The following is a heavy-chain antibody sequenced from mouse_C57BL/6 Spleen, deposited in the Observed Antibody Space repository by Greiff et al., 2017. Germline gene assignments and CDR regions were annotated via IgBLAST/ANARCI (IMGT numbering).Heavy chain of an antibody. V-gene: IGHV3-8*01. CDR1: GYSITSDY. CDR2: ISYSGST. J-gene: IGHJ1*03. CDR3: AGYGDYGGYFDV. D-gene: IGHD1-1*02. Sequence: EVKLQESGPGLAQPSQTLSLTCSVTGYSITSDYWNWIRKFPGNKLEYMGYISYSGSTYYNPSLKSRLSITRDTSKNQYYLQVNSVTTEDTATYYCAGYGDYGGYFDVWGTGTTVTVSS.